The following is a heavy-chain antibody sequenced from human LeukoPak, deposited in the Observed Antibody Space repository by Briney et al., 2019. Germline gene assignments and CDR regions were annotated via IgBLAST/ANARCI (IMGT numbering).Heavy chain of an antibody. J-gene: IGHJ5*02. D-gene: IGHD2-2*01. CDR1: GYTFTGYY. CDR2: INPNRGGT. CDR3: ARDLAGLVVPAAIFDP. V-gene: IGHV1-2*02. Sequence: GASVKVSCKASGYTFTGYYMNRVRQAPGQGLEWMGWINPNRGGTNYAQKFQGRVTMTRDTSISTAYMELSRLRSDDTAVYYCARDLAGLVVPAAIFDPWGQGTLVTVSS.